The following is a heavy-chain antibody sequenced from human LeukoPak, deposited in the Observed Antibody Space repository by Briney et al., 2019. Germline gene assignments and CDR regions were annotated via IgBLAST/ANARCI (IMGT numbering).Heavy chain of an antibody. Sequence: SETLSLTCSVSGDSVSRSDSYWDWIRQPPGKGLEWIGEINHSGSTNYNPSLKSRVTISVDTSKNQFSLKLSSVTAADTAVYYCALLSRQNYYYYYMDVWGKGTTVTVSS. CDR1: GDSVSRSDSY. CDR3: ALLSRQNYYYYYMDV. D-gene: IGHD1-1*01. V-gene: IGHV4-39*07. CDR2: INHSGST. J-gene: IGHJ6*03.